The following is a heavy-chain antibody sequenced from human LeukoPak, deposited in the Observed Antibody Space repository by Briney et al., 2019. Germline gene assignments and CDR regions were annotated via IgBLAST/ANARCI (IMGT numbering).Heavy chain of an antibody. Sequence: SQILSLTCTVSGGSISSGGYYWSWIRQHPGEGLEWIGFIYYSGSTYYNPSLKSRVTFSVDTSKSQFSLKLSSVNAADTALYYCARAVYDYIWGSYRFDYWGQRTLVTVSS. D-gene: IGHD3-16*02. J-gene: IGHJ4*02. CDR3: ARAVYDYIWGSYRFDY. V-gene: IGHV4-31*03. CDR1: GGSISSGGYY. CDR2: IYYSGST.